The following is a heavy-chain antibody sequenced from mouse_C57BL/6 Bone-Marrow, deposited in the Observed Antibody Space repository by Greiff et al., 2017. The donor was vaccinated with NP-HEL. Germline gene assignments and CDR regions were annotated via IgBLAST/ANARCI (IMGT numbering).Heavy chain of an antibody. J-gene: IGHJ4*01. D-gene: IGHD2-4*01. Sequence: QVQLQQSGAELMKPGASVKLSCKATGYTFTGYWIEWVKQRPGHGLEWIGEILPGSGSTNYNEKFKGKATFTADTSSNTAYMQLGSLKTEDAAIYYCARSEGYDYGAMDYWGQGTSVTVSS. V-gene: IGHV1-9*01. CDR2: ILPGSGST. CDR1: GYTFTGYW. CDR3: ARSEGYDYGAMDY.